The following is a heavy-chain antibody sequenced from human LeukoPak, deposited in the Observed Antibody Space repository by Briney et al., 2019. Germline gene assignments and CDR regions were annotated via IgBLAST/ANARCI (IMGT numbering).Heavy chain of an antibody. Sequence: ASETLSLTCTVSGGSISSSSYYWGWIRQPPGKGLEWIGSIYYSGSTYYNPSLKSRVTISVDTSKNQFSLKLSSVTAADTAVYYCARGRNIVVVPAAPKRYFDYWGQGTLVTVSS. V-gene: IGHV4-39*01. CDR1: GGSISSSSYY. CDR2: IYYSGST. J-gene: IGHJ4*02. D-gene: IGHD2-2*01. CDR3: ARGRNIVVVPAAPKRYFDY.